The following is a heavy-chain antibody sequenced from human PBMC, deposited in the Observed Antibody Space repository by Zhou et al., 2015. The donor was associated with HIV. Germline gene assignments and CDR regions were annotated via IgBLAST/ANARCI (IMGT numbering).Heavy chain of an antibody. D-gene: IGHD3-22*01. Sequence: QVQLVQSGAAVKKPGASVKLSCKASGYTFTTYSLHWVRQAPGQGLEWMGGIIPIFETANYAQKFQGRVTITADESTSTAYMELSSLRSEDTAVYYCARDDSSGYYQPYWGQGTLVTVSP. J-gene: IGHJ4*02. CDR2: IIPIFETA. CDR1: GYTFTTYS. CDR3: ARDDSSGYYQPY. V-gene: IGHV1-69*01.